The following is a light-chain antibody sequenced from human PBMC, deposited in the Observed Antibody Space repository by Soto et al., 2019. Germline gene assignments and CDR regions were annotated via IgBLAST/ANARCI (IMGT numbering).Light chain of an antibody. CDR1: QSVNNIY. CDR3: RLYGSSPPMYT. J-gene: IGKJ2*01. V-gene: IGKV3-20*01. CDR2: GAS. Sequence: DIALTQSPGTLSLSPGERASLSCRASQSVNNIYLGWYQQKPGQAPRLLIYGASSRATGIPDRFSGSGSGTDFTLTISRLEPEDFAVYYCRLYGSSPPMYTFGQGTKLEIK.